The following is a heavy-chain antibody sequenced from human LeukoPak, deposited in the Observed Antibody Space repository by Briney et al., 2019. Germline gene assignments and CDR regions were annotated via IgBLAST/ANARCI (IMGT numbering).Heavy chain of an antibody. V-gene: IGHV3-11*01. CDR2: ISSSGSTI. D-gene: IGHD2-2*01. CDR1: GFTFSAYY. J-gene: IGHJ4*02. Sequence: GGSLRLSCAASGFTFSAYYMSWIRQAPGKGLEWVAYISSSGSTIYYALSVKGRFTISRDNAKSSLYLQMNTLRAEDTAVYYCASRRYCSSTSCPGPADYWGQGTLVTVSS. CDR3: ASRRYCSSTSCPGPADY.